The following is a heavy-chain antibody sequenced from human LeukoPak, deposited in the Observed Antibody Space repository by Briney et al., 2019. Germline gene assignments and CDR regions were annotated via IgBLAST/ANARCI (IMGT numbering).Heavy chain of an antibody. Sequence: KPSETLSLTCTVSGGSISSYYWSWFRQPAGKGLEWIGRIFTSGSTNYNPSLKSRVTMSVDTSKNQFSLKLSSVTAADTAVYYCARAPVVRGTKLNYYMDVWGKGTTVTAS. CDR3: ARAPVVRGTKLNYYMDV. J-gene: IGHJ6*03. CDR1: GGSISSYY. D-gene: IGHD3-10*01. V-gene: IGHV4-4*07. CDR2: IFTSGST.